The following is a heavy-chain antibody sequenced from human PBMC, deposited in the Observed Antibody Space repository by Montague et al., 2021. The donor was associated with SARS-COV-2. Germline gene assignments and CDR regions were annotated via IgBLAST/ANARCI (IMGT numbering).Heavy chain of an antibody. D-gene: IGHD3-16*01. CDR1: GFTFSSYW. J-gene: IGHJ6*02. CDR3: ARGYFPVGGSENWGSYGMDV. V-gene: IGHV3-74*01. CDR2: VKGDGSRI. Sequence: SLSLSLSASGFTFSSYWMHWVRQAPGTGLVWVSRVKGDGSRISYADSVKGRFTISRDNAKNTLYLQMNSLRAEDTAVYFCARGYFPVGGSENWGSYGMDVWGQGTTVTVSS.